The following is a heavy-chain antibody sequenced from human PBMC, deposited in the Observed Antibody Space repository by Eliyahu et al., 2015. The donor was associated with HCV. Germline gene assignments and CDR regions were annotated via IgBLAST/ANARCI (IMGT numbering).Heavy chain of an antibody. CDR1: GGTFRTLS. Sequence: EVKKPGSSVKVSCKASGGTFRTLSINWVRQASGQGLEWMGRILPVFGSSNYAQKFQGRVSITADESTATAYLELNSLTSDDTAIFYCATVRASVTHRAEYFQYWGQGTLVTVS. CDR2: ILPVFGSS. V-gene: IGHV1-69*01. J-gene: IGHJ1*01. CDR3: ATVRASVTHRAEYFQY. D-gene: IGHD5/OR15-5a*01.